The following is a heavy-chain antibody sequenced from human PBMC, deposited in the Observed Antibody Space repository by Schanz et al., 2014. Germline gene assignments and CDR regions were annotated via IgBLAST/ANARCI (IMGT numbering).Heavy chain of an antibody. CDR1: GFTFSNYA. V-gene: IGHV3-7*01. Sequence: EVQLVESGGGLVQPGGSLRLSCAASGFTFSNYAMHWVRQAPGKGLEWVANIKQDGSEKYYVDSLKGRFTISRDNAKNSLYLQMSSLRAEDTAVYYCVRIYSGYSGGYLDYWGQGTLVTVSS. J-gene: IGHJ4*02. CDR3: VRIYSGYSGGYLDY. CDR2: IKQDGSEK. D-gene: IGHD5-12*01.